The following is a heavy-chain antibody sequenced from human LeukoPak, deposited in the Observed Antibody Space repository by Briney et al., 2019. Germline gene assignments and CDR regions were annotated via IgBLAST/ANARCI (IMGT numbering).Heavy chain of an antibody. CDR2: INHSGST. J-gene: IGHJ5*02. D-gene: IGHD3-9*01. Sequence: PSETLSLTCAVYGGSFSGYYWSWIRQPPGKGLEWIGEINHSGSTNYNPSLKSRVTISVDTSKNQFSLKLSSVTAADTAVYYYARPLTGYYPRLIRWFDPWGQGTLVTVSS. CDR1: GGSFSGYY. V-gene: IGHV4-34*01. CDR3: ARPLTGYYPRLIRWFDP.